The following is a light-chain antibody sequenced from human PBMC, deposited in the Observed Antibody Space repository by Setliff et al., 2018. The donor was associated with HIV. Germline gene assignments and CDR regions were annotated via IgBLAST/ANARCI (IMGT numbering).Light chain of an antibody. CDR1: SSDVGGYSY. J-gene: IGLJ1*01. CDR3: SSYAITNTLP. CDR2: EVK. V-gene: IGLV2-14*01. Sequence: QSALTQPASVSGSPGQSITISCTGTSSDVGGYSYVSWYQQHPGRAPKLIIYEVKNRPSGVSSHFSGSKSGNTASLTISGLQAEDEADYYCSSYAITNTLPFGTGTKVTVL.